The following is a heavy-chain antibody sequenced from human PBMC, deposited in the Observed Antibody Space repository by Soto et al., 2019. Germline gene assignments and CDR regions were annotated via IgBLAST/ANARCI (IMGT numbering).Heavy chain of an antibody. CDR3: ATDNPFSSGWSTLWFGV. CDR2: IYYSGST. CDR1: GGSINSYY. D-gene: IGHD6-19*01. J-gene: IGHJ3*01. V-gene: IGHV4-59*01. Sequence: SETLSLTCTVSGGSINSYYWSWIRQPPGKGLEWIGYIYYSGSTNYNPSLKSRATISVDTSKNQFTLKLSSVTAEDTAVYYCATDNPFSSGWSTLWFGVWGQGTMVTVSS.